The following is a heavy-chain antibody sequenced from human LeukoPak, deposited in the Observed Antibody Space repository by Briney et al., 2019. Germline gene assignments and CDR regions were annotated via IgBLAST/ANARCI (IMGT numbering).Heavy chain of an antibody. J-gene: IGHJ4*02. CDR3: ARVGYCGDDCYPFDY. D-gene: IGHD2-21*02. V-gene: IGHV4-38-2*02. CDR1: GYSISSGYY. CDR2: TDHSGST. Sequence: PSETLSLTCTVSGYSISSGYYWGWIRQPPGKGLEWTGSTDHSGSTYYNPSLKSRVTISVDTSRNSFSLELSSVTAADTAVYYCARVGYCGDDCYPFDYWGQGTLTTISS.